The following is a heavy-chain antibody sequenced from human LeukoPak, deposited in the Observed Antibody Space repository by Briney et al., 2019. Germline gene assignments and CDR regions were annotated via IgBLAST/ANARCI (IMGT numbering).Heavy chain of an antibody. CDR2: IKSKTDGGTT. CDR1: GLTFKNAW. CDR3: TCHLLWGIFDP. D-gene: IGHD3-10*01. V-gene: IGHV3-15*01. Sequence: GGSLRLSCAASGLTFKNAWMSWVRQAPGKGLEWVGHIKSKTDGGTTEYAAPVKGRFTISRDDSRNTLYLQMSSLKTEDTAIYYCTCHLLWGIFDPWGQGTLVTVSS. J-gene: IGHJ5*02.